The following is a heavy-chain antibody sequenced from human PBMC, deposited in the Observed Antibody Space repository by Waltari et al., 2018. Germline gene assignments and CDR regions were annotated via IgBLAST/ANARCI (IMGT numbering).Heavy chain of an antibody. J-gene: IGHJ4*02. V-gene: IGHV4-61*01. CDR2: IHNSGTT. Sequence: QVQLRESGPGLVKASETLSLTCTVPGGSDSSGFSYWSWIRQSPGKGLEWIAYIHNSGTTNYNPSLKSRVTASVDTSKNQFSLNLRSVTAADTAVYYCARGMDAKKIGYWGQGTLVIVSS. D-gene: IGHD2-2*01. CDR1: GGSDSSGFSY. CDR3: ARGMDAKKIGY.